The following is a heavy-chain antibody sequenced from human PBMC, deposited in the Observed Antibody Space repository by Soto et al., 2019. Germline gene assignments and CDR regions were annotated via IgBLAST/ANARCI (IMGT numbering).Heavy chain of an antibody. D-gene: IGHD3-10*01. CDR2: IYSSGST. V-gene: IGHV4-39*01. CDR1: GGSISSSSYY. J-gene: IGHJ6*03. CDR3: ARHGDYGWGSYLNYYYYYMDV. Sequence: SETLSLTCTVSGGSISSSSYYWGWIRQPPGKGLEWIGSIYSSGSTYYNPSLKSRVTISAVTAKNQFSLKLGSVTAADTAVYYCARHGDYGWGSYLNYYYYYMDVWGKGPTVTVSS.